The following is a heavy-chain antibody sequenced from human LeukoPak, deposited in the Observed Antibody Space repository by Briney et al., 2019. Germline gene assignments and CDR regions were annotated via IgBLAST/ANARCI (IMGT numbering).Heavy chain of an antibody. D-gene: IGHD2-2*01. V-gene: IGHV4-34*01. CDR3: ARVVPAAIFLDY. CDR2: INHSGST. CDR1: GGSFSGYY. J-gene: IGHJ4*02. Sequence: SETLSLTCAVYGGSFSGYYWSWIRQPPGKGLEWIGEINHSGSTNYNPSLKSRVTISVDTSKNQFSLKLSSVTAADTAVYCCARVVPAAIFLDYWGQGTLVTVSS.